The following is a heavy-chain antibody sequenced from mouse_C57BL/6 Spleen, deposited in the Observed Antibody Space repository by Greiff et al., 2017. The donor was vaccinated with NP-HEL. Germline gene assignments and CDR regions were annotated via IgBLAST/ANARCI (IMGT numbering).Heavy chain of an antibody. D-gene: IGHD1-1*01. CDR1: GYTFTDYE. CDR3: TRDAVVAPFDY. J-gene: IGHJ2*01. V-gene: IGHV1-15*01. CDR2: IDPETGGT. Sequence: QVQLQQSGAELVRPGASVTLSCKASGYTFTDYEMHWVKQTPVHGLEWIGAIDPETGGTAYNQKFKGKAILTADKSSSTAYMELRSLTSEDSAVYYCTRDAVVAPFDYWGKGTTLTVSS.